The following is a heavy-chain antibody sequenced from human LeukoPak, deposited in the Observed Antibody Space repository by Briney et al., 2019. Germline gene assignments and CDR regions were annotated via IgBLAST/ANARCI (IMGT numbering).Heavy chain of an antibody. CDR2: INSDGSST. V-gene: IGHV3-74*01. Sequence: GGSLRLSCAASGFTFSNYWMHWVRQAPGKGLVWVSRINSDGSSTSNADFVKGRFTISRDNAKITLYLQLKSLRAEDTAVYYCARALEIGGNYFSPFDYWGQGTLVTVSS. CDR3: ARALEIGGNYFSPFDY. J-gene: IGHJ4*02. CDR1: GFTFSNYW. D-gene: IGHD1-26*01.